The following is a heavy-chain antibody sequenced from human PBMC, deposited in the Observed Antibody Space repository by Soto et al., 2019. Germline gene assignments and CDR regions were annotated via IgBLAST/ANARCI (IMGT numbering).Heavy chain of an antibody. CDR1: RGPITSFS. V-gene: IGHV4-59*07. CDR2: IFYSGST. CDR3: AGQWIAAAPYNWSDP. Sequence: SHTLSPTSTVPRGPITSFSSIWIRQTPRQGPECVGYIFYSGSTTYKPSLQSRGTISSNTSKNPFTLKPSSVTAADTAVYYCAGQWIAAAPYNWSDPWGQGPLGTRSS. D-gene: IGHD6-13*01. J-gene: IGHJ5*02.